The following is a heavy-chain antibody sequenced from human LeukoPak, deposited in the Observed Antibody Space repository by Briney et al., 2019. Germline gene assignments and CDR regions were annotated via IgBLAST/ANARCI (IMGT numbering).Heavy chain of an antibody. CDR3: ARSPTRLWSGYYPGGYYYGMDV. V-gene: IGHV4-39*01. J-gene: IGHJ6*02. CDR1: GGSISSSSYY. D-gene: IGHD3-3*01. CDR2: IYYSGST. Sequence: SEALSLTCTVSGGSISSSSYYWGWIRQPPGKGLEWIGSIYYSGSTYYNPSLKSRVTISVDTSKNQFSLKLSSVTAADTAVYYCARSPTRLWSGYYPGGYYYGMDVWGQGTTVTVSS.